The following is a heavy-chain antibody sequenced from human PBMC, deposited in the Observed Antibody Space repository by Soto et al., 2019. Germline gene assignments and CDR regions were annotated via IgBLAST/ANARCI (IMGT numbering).Heavy chain of an antibody. V-gene: IGHV4-59*01. CDR3: ARGRLLLDHDAFDI. D-gene: IGHD2-15*01. CDR2: IYYSGST. J-gene: IGHJ3*02. CDR1: GGSISSYY. Sequence: SETLSLTCTVSGGSISSYYWSWIRQPPGKGLEWIGYIYYSGSTNYNPSLKSRVTISVDTSKNQFSLKLSSVTAADTAVYYCARGRLLLDHDAFDIWGQGTMVTVSS.